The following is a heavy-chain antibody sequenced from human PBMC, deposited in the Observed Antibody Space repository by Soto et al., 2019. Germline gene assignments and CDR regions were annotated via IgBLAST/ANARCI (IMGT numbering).Heavy chain of an antibody. J-gene: IGHJ4*02. D-gene: IGHD6-13*01. Sequence: SETLSLTCTGSGGSISSYYGSLIRQPPGKGLEWIGYIYYSGSTNYNPSLKSRVTISVDTSKNQFSLKLSSVTAADTAVYYCARGGGDYSSSWYGPFDYWGQGTLVTLSS. CDR2: IYYSGST. CDR1: GGSISSYY. CDR3: ARGGGDYSSSWYGPFDY. V-gene: IGHV4-59*01.